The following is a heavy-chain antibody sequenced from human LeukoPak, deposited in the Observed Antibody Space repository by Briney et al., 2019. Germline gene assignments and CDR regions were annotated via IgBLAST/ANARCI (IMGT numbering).Heavy chain of an antibody. CDR1: GGSISSGGYY. Sequence: SETLSLTCTVSGGSISSGGYYWSWIRQHPGKGLEWIGYIYYSGSTYYNPSLKSRVTISVDTSKNQFSLKLSSVTAADTAVYYCARAYYDILTGSALLGYWGQGTLVTVSS. CDR3: ARAYYDILTGSALLGY. D-gene: IGHD3-9*01. V-gene: IGHV4-31*03. CDR2: IYYSGST. J-gene: IGHJ4*02.